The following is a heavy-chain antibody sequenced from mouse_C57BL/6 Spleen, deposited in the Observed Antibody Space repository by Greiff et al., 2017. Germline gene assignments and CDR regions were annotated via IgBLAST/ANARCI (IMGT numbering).Heavy chain of an antibody. Sequence: VKLMESGAELVRPGTSVKVSCKASGYAFTNYLIEWVKQRPGQGLEWIGVINPGSGGTNYNEKFKGKATLTADKSSSTAYMQLSSLTSEDSAVYFCARRGSSYCYFDYWGQGTTLTVSS. D-gene: IGHD1-1*01. J-gene: IGHJ2*01. V-gene: IGHV1-54*01. CDR2: INPGSGGT. CDR1: GYAFTNYL. CDR3: ARRGSSYCYFDY.